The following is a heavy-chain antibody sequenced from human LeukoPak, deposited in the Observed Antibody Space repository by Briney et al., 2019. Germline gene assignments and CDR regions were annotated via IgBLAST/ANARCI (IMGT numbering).Heavy chain of an antibody. CDR2: IFGDGSA. V-gene: IGHV4-4*07. CDR1: GGSISDYY. D-gene: IGHD3-16*02. Sequence: TSETLSLTCIVSGGSISDYYWSWIRQPAGKGLEWIGRIFGDGSANYNPSLKSRVTMSVDTSKNQFSLKLISLTAADTAVYYCARIYPALFDNWGQGTLVTVSP. CDR3: ARIYPALFDN. J-gene: IGHJ4*02.